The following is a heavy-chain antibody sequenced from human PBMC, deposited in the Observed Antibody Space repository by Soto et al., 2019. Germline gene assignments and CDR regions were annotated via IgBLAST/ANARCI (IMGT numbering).Heavy chain of an antibody. CDR2: IYYTGST. D-gene: IGHD2-15*01. J-gene: IGHJ6*03. CDR1: GGSINSYY. CDR3: ARLDGYSPYMDT. V-gene: IGHV4-59*08. Sequence: SETLSVTCSVSGGSINSYYWSWSRQPPGKGLEWVGYIYYTGSTNYNPSLKSRVTISVDTSKKHFSLKLASVTAADTAEYYCARLDGYSPYMDTWGKGTTLTVSS.